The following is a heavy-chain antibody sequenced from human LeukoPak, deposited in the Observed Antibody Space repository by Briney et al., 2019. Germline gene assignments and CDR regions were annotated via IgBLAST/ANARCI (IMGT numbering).Heavy chain of an antibody. CDR2: IIPIFGIA. Sequence: SVKVSCKASGGTFSSYAISWVRQAPGQGLEWMGGIIPIFGIANYAQKFQGRVTITTDESTSTAYMELSSLRSEDTAVYYCSYCSSTSCSRYYYYMDVWGKGTTVTVSS. J-gene: IGHJ6*03. D-gene: IGHD2-2*01. V-gene: IGHV1-69*05. CDR3: SYCSSTSCSRYYYYMDV. CDR1: GGTFSSYA.